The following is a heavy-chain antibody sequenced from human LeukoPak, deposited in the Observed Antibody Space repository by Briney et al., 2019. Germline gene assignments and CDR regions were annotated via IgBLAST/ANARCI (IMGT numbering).Heavy chain of an antibody. CDR2: INPSGGST. J-gene: IGHJ4*02. D-gene: IGHD6-19*01. Sequence: ASVKVSCKASGYTFTSYYMHWVRQAPGQGLEWMGIINPSGGSTSYAQKFQGRVTMTRDTSTSTVYMELSSLRSEDTAVYYCATTPYSSGWSATSGNYYFDYWGQGTLVTVSS. CDR3: ATTPYSSGWSATSGNYYFDY. CDR1: GYTFTSYY. V-gene: IGHV1-46*01.